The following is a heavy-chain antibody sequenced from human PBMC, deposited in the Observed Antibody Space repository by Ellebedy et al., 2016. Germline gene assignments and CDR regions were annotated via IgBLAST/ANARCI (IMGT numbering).Heavy chain of an antibody. D-gene: IGHD4-17*01. V-gene: IGHV3-21*03. J-gene: IGHJ6*02. Sequence: GESLKISXAASGFTFSSYSMNWVRQAPGKGLEWVSSITSSSSYIFYADSVKGRFTISRDNAKNSVYLQMNSLKTEDTAVYSCTTGGPLTVSPRDYYYAMDVWGQGTTVTVSS. CDR1: GFTFSSYS. CDR2: ITSSSSYI. CDR3: TTGGPLTVSPRDYYYAMDV.